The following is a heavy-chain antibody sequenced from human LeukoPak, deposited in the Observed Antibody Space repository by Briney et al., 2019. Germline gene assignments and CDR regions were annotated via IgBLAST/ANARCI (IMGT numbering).Heavy chain of an antibody. V-gene: IGHV4-59*08. J-gene: IGHJ3*02. CDR2: IYYSGST. Sequence: SETLSLTCTVSGGSINSYYWSWIRQPPGKGLEWIGYIYYSGSTNYNPSLKSRVTISVDTSKNQFSLKLSSVTAADTAVYYCARRQNDAFDIWGQGTMVTVSS. CDR1: GGSINSYY. CDR3: ARRQNDAFDI.